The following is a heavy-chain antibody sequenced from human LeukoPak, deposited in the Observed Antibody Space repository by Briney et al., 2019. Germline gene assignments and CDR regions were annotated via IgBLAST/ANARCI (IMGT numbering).Heavy chain of an antibody. J-gene: IGHJ4*02. V-gene: IGHV3-23*01. Sequence: PGGSLRLSCAASGFTFDSCAMSWVRQSPGKGLEWVSGISGSGAYTYYADSVKGRFTISRDSSKNTLFLQMTSLRAEDTALYYCAKALRYTSDSLDYWGQGTLVTVSS. CDR2: ISGSGAYT. CDR1: GFTFDSCA. CDR3: AKALRYTSDSLDY. D-gene: IGHD3-9*01.